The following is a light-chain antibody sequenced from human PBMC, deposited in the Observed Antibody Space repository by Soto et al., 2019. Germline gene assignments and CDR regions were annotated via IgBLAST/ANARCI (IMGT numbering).Light chain of an antibody. CDR3: QQYNNWPPIT. CDR2: GAS. V-gene: IGKV3D-15*01. CDR1: QSVSTD. Sequence: IVRTQSPATLSVSLGDRAPLSCRASQSVSTDLAWYQQKPGQAPRLLIYGASTRATGIPARFSGSGSGTEFTLTISSLQSEDFAVYYCQQYNNWPPITFGQRTLLEIK. J-gene: IGKJ5*01.